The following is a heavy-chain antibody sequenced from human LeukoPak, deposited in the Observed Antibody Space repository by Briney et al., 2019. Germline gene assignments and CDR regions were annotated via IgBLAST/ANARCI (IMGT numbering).Heavy chain of an antibody. CDR3: ARGTVEETDY. D-gene: IGHD4-17*01. CDR2: IYYSGST. J-gene: IGHJ4*02. CDR1: GGSISSSSYY. Sequence: SETLSLTCTVSGGSISSSSYYWGWIRQPPGKGLEWIGSIYYSGSTHYNPSLKSRVTISVDTSKNQFSLKLSSVTAADTAVYYCARGTVEETDYWGQGTLVTVSS. V-gene: IGHV4-39*07.